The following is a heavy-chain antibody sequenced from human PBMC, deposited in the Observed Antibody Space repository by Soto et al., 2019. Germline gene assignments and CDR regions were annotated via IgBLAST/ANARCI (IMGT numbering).Heavy chain of an antibody. CDR2: ISSSSSNI. Sequence: GGSLRLSCTASGFTFSSRAMNWVRQFPGRGLEWVSYISSSSSNIDYADSVKGRFTVSRDNAKNSLYLQMNALRDEDTAVYYCASDRSLGSNWYYYLESWGQGTLVTVSS. D-gene: IGHD1-20*01. CDR1: GFTFSSRA. J-gene: IGHJ4*02. CDR3: ASDRSLGSNWYYYLES. V-gene: IGHV3-48*02.